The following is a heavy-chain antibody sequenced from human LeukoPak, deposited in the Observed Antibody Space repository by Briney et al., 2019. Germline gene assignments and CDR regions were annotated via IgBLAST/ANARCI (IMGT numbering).Heavy chain of an antibody. CDR1: GYTFTSYD. V-gene: IGHV1-8*01. J-gene: IGHJ3*02. Sequence: ASVTVSCKTSGYTFTSYDITWVRLASGQGLEWMGWMNPNSGNTGYAQKFQGRVTMTRDTSISTAYMELSSLRPEDTAVYYCAREWNIVVGTAFDIWGQGTMVTVSS. D-gene: IGHD2-2*01. CDR2: MNPNSGNT. CDR3: AREWNIVVGTAFDI.